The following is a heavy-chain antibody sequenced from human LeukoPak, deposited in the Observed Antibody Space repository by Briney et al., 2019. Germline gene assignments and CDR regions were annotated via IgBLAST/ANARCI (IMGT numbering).Heavy chain of an antibody. Sequence: ASVKVSCKASGGTFSSYAISWVRQAPGQGLEWMGGIIPIFGTANYAQKFQGRVTITADESTSTAYMELSSLRSEDTAVYYCARGIKAAAGPYYYYYMDVWGKGTTVTISS. CDR3: ARGIKAAAGPYYYYYMDV. J-gene: IGHJ6*03. CDR2: IIPIFGTA. V-gene: IGHV1-69*13. D-gene: IGHD6-13*01. CDR1: GGTFSSYA.